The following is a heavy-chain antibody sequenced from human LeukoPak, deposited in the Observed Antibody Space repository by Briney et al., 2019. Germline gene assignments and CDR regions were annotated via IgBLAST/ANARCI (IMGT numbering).Heavy chain of an antibody. V-gene: IGHV3-74*01. CDR2: IKSDGST. Sequence: GGSLRLSCAASGFTFSTDWMHWVRQAPGKGLVWVSRIKSDGSTNYADSVKGRFTISRDNAKNTVSLQMNSLRPEDTGVYYCARAPSEIGGYYPEYFRHWGQGTLVTVSP. J-gene: IGHJ1*01. D-gene: IGHD3-22*01. CDR1: GFTFSTDW. CDR3: ARAPSEIGGYYPEYFRH.